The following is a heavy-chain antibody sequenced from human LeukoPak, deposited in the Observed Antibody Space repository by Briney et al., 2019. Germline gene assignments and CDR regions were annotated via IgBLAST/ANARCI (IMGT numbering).Heavy chain of an antibody. Sequence: GGSLRLSCAASGFTFSSYWMSWVRQAPGKGLEWVANIKQDGSEKYYVDSVKGRFTISRDNAKNSLYLQMNSLRAEDTAVYYCGRDFPWSGYYTPPALDYWGQGTLVTVSS. J-gene: IGHJ4*02. CDR3: GRDFPWSGYYTPPALDY. CDR1: GFTFSSYW. V-gene: IGHV3-7*01. D-gene: IGHD3-3*01. CDR2: IKQDGSEK.